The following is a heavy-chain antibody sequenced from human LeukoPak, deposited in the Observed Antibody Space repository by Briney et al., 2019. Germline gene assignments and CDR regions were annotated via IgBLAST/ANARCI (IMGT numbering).Heavy chain of an antibody. CDR1: GGSISSSSYY. Sequence: SETLSLTCTVSGGSISSSSYYWGWIRQPPGKGLEWIGSIYYSGSTYYNPSLKSRVTISVDTSKNQFSLKLSSVTAADTAVYYCARVAYDSSGYSGYFDYWGQGTLVTVSS. D-gene: IGHD3-22*01. J-gene: IGHJ4*02. CDR2: IYYSGST. CDR3: ARVAYDSSGYSGYFDY. V-gene: IGHV4-39*07.